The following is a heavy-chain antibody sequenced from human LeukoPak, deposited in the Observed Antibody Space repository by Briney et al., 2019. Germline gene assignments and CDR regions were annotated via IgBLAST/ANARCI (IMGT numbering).Heavy chain of an antibody. J-gene: IGHJ4*02. D-gene: IGHD7-27*01. Sequence: SETLSLTCAVYGGCFSGYYWSWIRQPPGKELEWIGEINHSGSTNYNPSLKSRVTISVDTSKNQFSLKLSSVTAADTAVYYCARGWGSHLNWGQGTLVTVSS. CDR2: INHSGST. CDR1: GGCFSGYY. CDR3: ARGWGSHLN. V-gene: IGHV4-34*01.